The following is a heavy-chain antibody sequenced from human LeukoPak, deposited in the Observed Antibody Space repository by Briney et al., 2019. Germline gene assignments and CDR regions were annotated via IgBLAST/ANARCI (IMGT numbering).Heavy chain of an antibody. Sequence: PSETLSLTCTVSGGSISSYYWSWIRQPPGKGLEWIGYIYYSGSTNYNPSLKSRVTISVDTSKNQFSLKLSSVTAADTAVYSCASTPPFNWAGEGYFDYWGQGTLVTVSS. CDR3: ASTPPFNWAGEGYFDY. J-gene: IGHJ4*02. CDR1: GGSISSYY. V-gene: IGHV4-59*01. D-gene: IGHD7-27*01. CDR2: IYYSGST.